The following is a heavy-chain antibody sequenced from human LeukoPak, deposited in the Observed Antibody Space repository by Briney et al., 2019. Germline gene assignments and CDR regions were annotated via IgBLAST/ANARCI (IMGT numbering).Heavy chain of an antibody. D-gene: IGHD1-26*01. J-gene: IGHJ4*02. Sequence: GGSLRLSCAASGFTFSSYAMSWVRQAPGKGLEWVSAISGSGGSTYYADSVKGRFTISRDNSKNTLYLQMNSLRAEDTAVYFCARDKGLSREAYLDYWGQGTLVTVSS. V-gene: IGHV3-23*01. CDR1: GFTFSSYA. CDR3: ARDKGLSREAYLDY. CDR2: ISGSGGST.